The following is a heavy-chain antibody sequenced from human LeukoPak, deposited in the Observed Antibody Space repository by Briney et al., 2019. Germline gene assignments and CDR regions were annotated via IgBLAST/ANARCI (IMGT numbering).Heavy chain of an antibody. D-gene: IGHD3-3*01. Sequence: GGSLRLSCAASGFTFSSYAMSWVRQAPGKGLEWVSAISGSGGSTYYADSVKGRLTISRDNYKKTLYLQMNSLRAEDTAVYYCEKGLLAIFGVVIARGDAFDIWGQGTMVTVSS. J-gene: IGHJ3*02. CDR3: EKGLLAIFGVVIARGDAFDI. V-gene: IGHV3-23*01. CDR2: ISGSGGST. CDR1: GFTFSSYA.